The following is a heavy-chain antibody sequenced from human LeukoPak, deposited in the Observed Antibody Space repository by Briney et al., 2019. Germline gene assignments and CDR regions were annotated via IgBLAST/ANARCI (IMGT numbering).Heavy chain of an antibody. J-gene: IGHJ4*02. Sequence: SGGSLRLSCAASGFTFSSYVMSWVRQAPGKGLEWVSAISGSGGSTYYADSVKGRFTISRDNSKNTLYLQMNSLRAEDTAVFYCAKHGEAYGDSKTDYWGQGTLVTVSS. CDR2: ISGSGGST. D-gene: IGHD4-17*01. CDR3: AKHGEAYGDSKTDY. CDR1: GFTFSSYV. V-gene: IGHV3-23*01.